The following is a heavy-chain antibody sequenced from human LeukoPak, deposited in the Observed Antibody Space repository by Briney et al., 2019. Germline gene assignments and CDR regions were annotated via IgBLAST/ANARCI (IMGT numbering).Heavy chain of an antibody. J-gene: IGHJ6*03. D-gene: IGHD5/OR15-5a*01. CDR3: ARGSTYYMDV. CDR1: GFTFSSYS. Sequence: PGGSLRLSCAASGFTFSSYSMNWVRQAPGKGLQWVSSISSSGAKTYYADSVKGRFTISRENAKNSLYLQMNSLRAGDTAVYYCARGSTYYMDVWGKGTTVTISS. CDR2: ISSSGAKT. V-gene: IGHV3-21*01.